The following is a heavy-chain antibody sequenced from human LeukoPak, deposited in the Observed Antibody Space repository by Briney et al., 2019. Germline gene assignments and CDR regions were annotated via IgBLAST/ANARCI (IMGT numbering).Heavy chain of an antibody. V-gene: IGHV3-74*01. J-gene: IGHJ1*01. Sequence: GGSLRLSCEASGFTFSRDGMNWVRQAPGKGLVWVSRIKSDGSTKYADSVKGRFTISRDNAKNTVSLQMNSLRPEDTGVYYCARAPSEIGGYYPEYFRHWGQGTLVTVSS. CDR3: ARAPSEIGGYYPEYFRH. CDR2: IKSDGST. CDR1: GFTFSRDG. D-gene: IGHD3-22*01.